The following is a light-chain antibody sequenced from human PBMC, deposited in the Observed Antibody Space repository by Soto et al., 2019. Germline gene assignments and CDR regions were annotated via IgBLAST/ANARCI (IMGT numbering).Light chain of an antibody. CDR1: QSISSNF. CDR3: QQYSSSWT. CDR2: ATS. J-gene: IGKJ1*01. V-gene: IGKV3-20*01. Sequence: EIVLTQSPGTLSLSPGQRATLSCRASQSISSNFLAWYQQKPGQAPRLLIYATSSRATGIPGRFSGSGSGTDFTLTISRLEPEDFAVYYCQQYSSSWTFGQGTKVESK.